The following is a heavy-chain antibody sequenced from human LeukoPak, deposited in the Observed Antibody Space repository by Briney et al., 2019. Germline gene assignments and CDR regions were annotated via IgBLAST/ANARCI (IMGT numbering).Heavy chain of an antibody. Sequence: ASVKVSCKASGYTFTSYGISWVRQAPGQGLEWMGWISGYNGNTNYAQKLQGRVTMTTDTSTSTVYMELRSLRSDDTAVYYCARAGPSSRDYGVYNWFDPWGQGTLVTVSS. D-gene: IGHD4-17*01. J-gene: IGHJ5*02. CDR3: ARAGPSSRDYGVYNWFDP. CDR2: ISGYNGNT. V-gene: IGHV1-18*01. CDR1: GYTFTSYG.